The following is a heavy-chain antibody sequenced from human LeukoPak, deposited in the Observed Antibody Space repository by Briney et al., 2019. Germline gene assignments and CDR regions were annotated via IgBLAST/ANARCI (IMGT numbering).Heavy chain of an antibody. V-gene: IGHV4-39*01. J-gene: IGHJ4*02. Sequence: PSETLSLTCTVSGGSISSSSYYWVWLRPPPGKGLEWIGSIYYSGSTYYNPSLKSRVTISVDTSKNQFSLKLSSVTAADTAVYYCARGTSSWYLYFDYWGQGTLVTVSS. CDR1: GGSISSSSYY. CDR2: IYYSGST. D-gene: IGHD6-13*01. CDR3: ARGTSSWYLYFDY.